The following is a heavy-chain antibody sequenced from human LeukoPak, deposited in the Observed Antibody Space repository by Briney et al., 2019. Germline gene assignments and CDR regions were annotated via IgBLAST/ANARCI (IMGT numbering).Heavy chain of an antibody. V-gene: IGHV3-21*01. CDR2: ISSSGSYI. Sequence: GGSLRLSCAASGFTFTRYSMNWVRQAPGKGLEWVSSISSSGSYIFYTQSVEGRFIISRDNAKNSHYLQMNSLRVDDTAVYFCARGTYRSSSPSIGMPYYLDYWGQGILVTVSS. CDR1: GFTFTRYS. CDR3: ARGTYRSSSPSIGMPYYLDY. J-gene: IGHJ4*02. D-gene: IGHD6-6*01.